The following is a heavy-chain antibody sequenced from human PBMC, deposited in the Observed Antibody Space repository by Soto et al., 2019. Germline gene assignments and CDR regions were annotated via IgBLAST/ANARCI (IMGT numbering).Heavy chain of an antibody. D-gene: IGHD3-3*02. J-gene: IGHJ4*02. V-gene: IGHV3-23*01. Sequence: GGSLRLSCAVSGFSFGTYTVNWVRQAPGTGLEWVSGLSDSVGTTHYAYSVKGRFTISRDKSKNTLYLQMNNLRAEDTAVYYCAKHLIGGRLQSPFDLWGQGTQVTVSS. CDR3: AKHLIGGRLQSPFDL. CDR2: LSDSVGTT. CDR1: GFSFGTYT.